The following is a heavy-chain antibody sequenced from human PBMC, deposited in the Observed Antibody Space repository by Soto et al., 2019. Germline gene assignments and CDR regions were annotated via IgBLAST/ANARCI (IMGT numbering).Heavy chain of an antibody. CDR2: ISYDGSNK. J-gene: IGHJ6*02. V-gene: IGHV3-30*18. D-gene: IGHD6-25*01. CDR3: AKEGRLKPANYYYGMDV. Sequence: PGGSLRLSCAASGFTFSSYGMHWVRQAPGKGLEWVAVISYDGSNKYYADSVKGRFTISRDNSKNTLYLQMNSLRAEDTAVYYCAKEGRLKPANYYYGMDVWGQGTTVNVSS. CDR1: GFTFSSYG.